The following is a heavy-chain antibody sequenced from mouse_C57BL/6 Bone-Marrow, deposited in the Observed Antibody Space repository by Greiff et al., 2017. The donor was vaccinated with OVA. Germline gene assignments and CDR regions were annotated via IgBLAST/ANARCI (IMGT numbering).Heavy chain of an antibody. J-gene: IGHJ4*01. CDR3: TRGYSNCYAMDF. D-gene: IGHD2-5*01. CDR2: IDPETGGT. CDR1: GYTFTDYE. V-gene: IGHV1-15*01. Sequence: QVQLKQSGAELVRPGASVTLSCKASGYTFTDYEMHWVKQTPVHGLEWIGAIDPETGGTAYNQKFKGKAILTVDKSYSTAYMELRSLTSEDSAVYYCTRGYSNCYAMDFWGQGTAVTVTS.